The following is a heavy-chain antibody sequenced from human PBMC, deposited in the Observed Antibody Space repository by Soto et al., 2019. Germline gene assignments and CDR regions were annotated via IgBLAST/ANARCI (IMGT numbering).Heavy chain of an antibody. CDR3: ARGDTWNYSRY. Sequence: GGSLSRSCTASGFTCISYGMHCVRQAPGKGLEWGAVISYDGSNKYYADSVKGRFTISRGDSRNTLYLQMNSLRAEDTAVYYCARGDTWNYSRYWGQGTLVTVSS. D-gene: IGHD1-7*01. CDR2: ISYDGSNK. CDR1: GFTCISYG. J-gene: IGHJ4*02. V-gene: IGHV3-30*03.